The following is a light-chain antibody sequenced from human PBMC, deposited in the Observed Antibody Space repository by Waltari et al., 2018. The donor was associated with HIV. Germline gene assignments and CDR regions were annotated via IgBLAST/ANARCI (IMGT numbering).Light chain of an antibody. CDR1: SSDVGGYNY. CDR3: CSYAGSYTLL. Sequence: QSALTQPRSVSGSPGQSVTISCTGTSSDVGGYNYVSWYQQHPGKAPKLMIYGVSKRASGFPDRVSGSKAGNTASLTISGLQAEDEADYYCCSYAGSYTLLFGGGTKLTVL. V-gene: IGLV2-11*01. CDR2: GVS. J-gene: IGLJ2*01.